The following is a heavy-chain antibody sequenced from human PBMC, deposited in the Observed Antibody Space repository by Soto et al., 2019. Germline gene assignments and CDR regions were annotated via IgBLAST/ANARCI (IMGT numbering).Heavy chain of an antibody. Sequence: EVQLVQSGAEVKKPGESLKISCKGSGYSFTSYWIGWVRQMPGKGLEWMGIIYPGDSDTRYSPSFQGQVTISADKSICTAYLQWSSLKASDTAMYYCAGGGVRGVITRTRDYYGMDVWGQGTTVTVSS. J-gene: IGHJ6*02. D-gene: IGHD3-10*01. CDR3: AGGGVRGVITRTRDYYGMDV. CDR1: GYSFTSYW. V-gene: IGHV5-51*01. CDR2: IYPGDSDT.